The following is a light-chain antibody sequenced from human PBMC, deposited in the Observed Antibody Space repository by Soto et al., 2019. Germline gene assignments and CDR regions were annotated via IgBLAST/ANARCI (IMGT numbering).Light chain of an antibody. CDR3: QQYDSTPPIT. J-gene: IGKJ4*01. CDR1: QTIGSTY. V-gene: IGKV3-20*01. Sequence: VLTQSPGTLSLSPGERATLSCRASQTIGSTYLAWYQQKPGQAPRLLIYGSSYRATGIPDRFSGSGSGTDFTLTINRLEPDDSAVYYCQQYDSTPPITFGGGTKVEIK. CDR2: GSS.